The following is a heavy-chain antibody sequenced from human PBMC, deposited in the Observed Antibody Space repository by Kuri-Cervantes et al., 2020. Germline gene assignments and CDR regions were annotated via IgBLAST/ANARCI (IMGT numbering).Heavy chain of an antibody. CDR3: AKSPYNWNAPFDY. J-gene: IGHJ4*02. Sequence: SVKVSCKASGYTFTSYGISWVRQAPGQGLEWMGGIIPIFGTANYAQKFQGRVTITADESTSTAYMELSSLRSEDTAVYYCAKSPYNWNAPFDYWGQGTLVTVSS. CDR1: GYTFTSYG. V-gene: IGHV1-69*13. CDR2: IIPIFGTA. D-gene: IGHD1-1*01.